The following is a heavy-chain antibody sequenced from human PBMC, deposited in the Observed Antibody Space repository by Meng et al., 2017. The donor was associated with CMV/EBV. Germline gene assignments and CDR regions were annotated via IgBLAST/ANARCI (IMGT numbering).Heavy chain of an antibody. CDR1: GGPISSGDYH. Sequence: SETLSLTCTASGGPISSGDYHWSWIRQPPGKGLEWIGYIYYSGSTYYNPSLKSRVTISVDTSKNQFSLKLSSVTAADTAVYYCARAGVRSTIFGVVIIAQYFDYWGQGTLVTVSS. J-gene: IGHJ4*02. V-gene: IGHV4-30-4*08. CDR2: IYYSGST. D-gene: IGHD3-3*01. CDR3: ARAGVRSTIFGVVIIAQYFDY.